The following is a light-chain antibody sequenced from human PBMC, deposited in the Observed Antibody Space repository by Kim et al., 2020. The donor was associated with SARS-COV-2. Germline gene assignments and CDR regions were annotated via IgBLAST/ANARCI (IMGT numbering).Light chain of an antibody. J-gene: IGKJ5*01. CDR2: TAS. CDR1: QSISVS. V-gene: IGKV1-39*01. Sequence: DIQVTQSPSFLSASVGDRVTITCRASQSISVSLNWFQHKPGNAPKLLIYTASTLHSGVPSRFSGSGSGTDFTFTITSLQPEDFATYYCQQTYITPITFGQGTRLEIK. CDR3: QQTYITPIT.